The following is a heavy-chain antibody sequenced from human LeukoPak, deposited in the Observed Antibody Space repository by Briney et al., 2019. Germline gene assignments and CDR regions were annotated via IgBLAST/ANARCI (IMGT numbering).Heavy chain of an antibody. CDR3: AKDQLVWFGQDYYGMDV. D-gene: IGHD3-10*01. J-gene: IGHJ6*02. Sequence: PGGSLRLSCAASGFTFSSYGMHWVRQAPGKGLEWVAVISYDGSNKYYADSVKGRFTISRDNSKNTLYLQMNSLRAEDTAVYYCAKDQLVWFGQDYYGMDVWGQGTTVTVSS. V-gene: IGHV3-30*18. CDR1: GFTFSSYG. CDR2: ISYDGSNK.